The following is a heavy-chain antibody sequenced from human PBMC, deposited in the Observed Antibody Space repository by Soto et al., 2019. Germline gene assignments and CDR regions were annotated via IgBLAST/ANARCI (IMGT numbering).Heavy chain of an antibody. V-gene: IGHV4-59*08. J-gene: IGHJ5*02. Sequence: QVQLQESGPGLVKPSETLSLTCTVSGGSISSYYWSWIRQPPGKGLEWTGYIYYSGSTNYNPSLKSRVTISVDTSKNQFSLKLSSVTAADTAVYYCARSGSSYYDFWSGYHNWFDPWGQGTLVTVSS. D-gene: IGHD3-3*01. CDR1: GGSISSYY. CDR2: IYYSGST. CDR3: ARSGSSYYDFWSGYHNWFDP.